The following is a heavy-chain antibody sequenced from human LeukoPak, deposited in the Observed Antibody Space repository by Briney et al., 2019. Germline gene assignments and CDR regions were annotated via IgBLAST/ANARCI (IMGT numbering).Heavy chain of an antibody. CDR3: ARYYCVTTTCFYFDY. J-gene: IGHJ4*02. Sequence: SETLSLTCTVSDGSISVYYWSWIRQPPGKGLEWIGYIYYTGTTSYNPSLKSRVTMSADTSKNQLALKLSSVTAADTAVYYCARYYCVTTTCFYFDYWGQGTLVTVSS. V-gene: IGHV4-59*01. D-gene: IGHD2-2*01. CDR1: DGSISVYY. CDR2: IYYTGTT.